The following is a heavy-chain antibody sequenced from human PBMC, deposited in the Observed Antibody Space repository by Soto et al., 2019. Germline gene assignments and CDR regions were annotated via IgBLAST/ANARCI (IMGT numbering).Heavy chain of an antibody. D-gene: IGHD3-22*01. CDR1: GFTFSSYA. V-gene: IGHV3-30-3*01. CDR3: ARGHYDSSGTY. CDR2: ISYDGSNK. Sequence: SLRLSCAASGFTFSSYAMHWVRQAPGKGLEWVAVISYDGSNKYYADSVKGRFTISRDNSKNTLYLQMNSLRAEDTAVYYCARGHYDSSGTYWGQGTLVTVSS. J-gene: IGHJ4*02.